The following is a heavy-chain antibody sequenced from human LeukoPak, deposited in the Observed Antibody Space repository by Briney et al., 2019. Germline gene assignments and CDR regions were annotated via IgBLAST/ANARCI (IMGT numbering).Heavy chain of an antibody. V-gene: IGHV3-48*03. CDR1: GFTFSSYE. CDR2: IGSSGSTI. Sequence: GGSLRLSCAASGFTFSSYEMNWARQAPGKGLEWVSYIGSSGSTIYYADSVMGRFTISRDNAKNSLYLQMNSLGAEDTAVYYCARAARIAVAGTYPDYWGQGTLVTVSS. CDR3: ARAARIAVAGTYPDY. J-gene: IGHJ4*02. D-gene: IGHD6-19*01.